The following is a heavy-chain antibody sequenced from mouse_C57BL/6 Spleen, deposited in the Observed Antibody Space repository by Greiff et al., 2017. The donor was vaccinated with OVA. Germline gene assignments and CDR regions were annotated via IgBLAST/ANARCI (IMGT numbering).Heavy chain of an antibody. CDR1: GYTFTSYW. Sequence: QVQLQQPGAELVKPGASVKLSCKASGYTFTSYWMQWVKQRPGQGLEWIGEIDPSDSYTNYNQKFKGKATLTVDTSSSTAYMQLSSLTSEDSAVYYCARKGESTMVTSYAMDYWGQGTSVTVSS. D-gene: IGHD2-2*01. J-gene: IGHJ4*01. CDR3: ARKGESTMVTSYAMDY. V-gene: IGHV1-50*01. CDR2: IDPSDSYT.